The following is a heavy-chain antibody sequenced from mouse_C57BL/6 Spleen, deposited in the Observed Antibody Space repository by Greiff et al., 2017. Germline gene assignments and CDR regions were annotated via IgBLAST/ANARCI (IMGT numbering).Heavy chain of an antibody. J-gene: IGHJ4*01. CDR1: GYTFTSYW. D-gene: IGHD1-1*01. Sequence: QVQLKQPGAELVRPGSSVKLSCKASGYTFTSYWMHWVKQRPIQGLEWIGNIDPSDSETHYNQKFKDKATLTVDKSSSTAYMQLSSLTSEVSAVYYCARSGSNYAMDYWGQGTSVTVSS. CDR2: IDPSDSET. V-gene: IGHV1-52*01. CDR3: ARSGSNYAMDY.